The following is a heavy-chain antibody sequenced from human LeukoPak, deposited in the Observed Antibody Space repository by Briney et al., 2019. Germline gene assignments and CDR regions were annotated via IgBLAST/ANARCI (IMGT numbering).Heavy chain of an antibody. CDR1: GFTFSGNA. Sequence: GGSLRLSCAASGFTFSGNAMHWVRQAPGKGLEWVALISFDGRNKYYADSVKGRFTISRDNSKNTLYLQVNSLRTEDMAVYYCASLAGSYLDGYYGMDVWGQGTTVIVSS. V-gene: IGHV3-30*04. CDR2: ISFDGRNK. J-gene: IGHJ6*01. D-gene: IGHD3-10*01. CDR3: ASLAGSYLDGYYGMDV.